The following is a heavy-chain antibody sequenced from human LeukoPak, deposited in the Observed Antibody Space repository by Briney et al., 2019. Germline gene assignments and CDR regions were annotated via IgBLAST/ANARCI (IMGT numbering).Heavy chain of an antibody. J-gene: IGHJ4*02. CDR3: ARPSYCGAGCYYYFDY. V-gene: IGHV1-2*02. CDR1: GYTLSDYY. D-gene: IGHD2-21*02. CDR2: IKPNGGVT. Sequence: GASVKVPCKASGYTLSDYYIHWLRQAPGQGLEWMGWIKPNGGVTNYARNFQGRITMTRDTSISTAFMELSSLRSDDTAVYYCARPSYCGAGCYYYFDYWGQGTLVTVSS.